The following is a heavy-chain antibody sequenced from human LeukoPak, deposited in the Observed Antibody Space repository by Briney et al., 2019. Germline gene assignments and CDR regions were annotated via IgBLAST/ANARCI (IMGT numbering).Heavy chain of an antibody. CDR3: ARLPWVVRGGTDLGDWFDP. Sequence: GESLKISCKGSGYSFTSYWIGWVRQMPGKGLEWMGIIYPGDSDTRYSPSFQGQVTISADKSISTAYLQWSSLKASDTAMYYCARLPWVVRGGTDLGDWFDPWGQGTLVTVSS. CDR2: IYPGDSDT. J-gene: IGHJ5*02. CDR1: GYSFTSYW. D-gene: IGHD3-10*01. V-gene: IGHV5-51*01.